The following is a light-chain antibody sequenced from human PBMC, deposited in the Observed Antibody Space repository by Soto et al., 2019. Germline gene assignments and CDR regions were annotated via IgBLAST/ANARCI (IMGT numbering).Light chain of an antibody. CDR3: QSYDSRLSSYV. J-gene: IGLJ1*01. CDR1: SSNIGAGYD. V-gene: IGLV1-40*01. Sequence: QAVVTQPPSVSGAPGQRVTISCTGSSSNIGAGYDVHWYQQLPGTAPKLLIYGNSNRPSGVPDRFSGSKSGTSASLAITGLQAEDEAEYYCQSYDSRLSSYVFGTGTKLTVL. CDR2: GNS.